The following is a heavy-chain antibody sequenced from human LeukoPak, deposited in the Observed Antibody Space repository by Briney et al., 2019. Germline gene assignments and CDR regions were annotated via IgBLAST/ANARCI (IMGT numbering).Heavy chain of an antibody. CDR1: GFTFNNYE. Sequence: PGGSLRLSCAASGFTFNNYEMNWVRQAPEKGLGWVSYISTSGAIIYYADSVKGRFTLSRDNAKNSLYLQMNSLRAEDTALYYCARGSLSDRGDYWGQGTLVTVSS. CDR3: ARGSLSDRGDY. D-gene: IGHD3-16*01. CDR2: ISTSGAII. J-gene: IGHJ4*02. V-gene: IGHV3-48*03.